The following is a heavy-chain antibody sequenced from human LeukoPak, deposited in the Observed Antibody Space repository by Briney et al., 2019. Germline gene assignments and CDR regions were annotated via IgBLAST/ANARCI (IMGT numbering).Heavy chain of an antibody. D-gene: IGHD4-17*01. CDR2: ISSSSSTI. CDR3: AREGEYMTTDFDY. V-gene: IGHV3-48*01. J-gene: IGHJ4*02. Sequence: GGSLRLSCAASGFTFSSYSMNWVRQAPGKGLEWVSYISSSSSTIYYADSVKGRFTTSRDNAKNSLYLQMNSLRAEDTAVYYCAREGEYMTTDFDYWGRGTLVTVSS. CDR1: GFTFSSYS.